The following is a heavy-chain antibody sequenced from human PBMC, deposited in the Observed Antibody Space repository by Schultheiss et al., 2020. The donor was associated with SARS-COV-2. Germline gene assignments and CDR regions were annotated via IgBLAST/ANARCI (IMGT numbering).Heavy chain of an antibody. D-gene: IGHD3-22*01. Sequence: GGSLRLSCAASGFTLSSYWMHWVRQAPGKGPVWVSRIKGDGSIATYADSVKGRFTISRDNAKDSLYLQMNSLRAEDTAVYYCAKDRPPLITMIVVIVGGMDVWGQGTTVTVSS. CDR1: GFTLSSYW. J-gene: IGHJ6*02. CDR2: IKGDGSIA. CDR3: AKDRPPLITMIVVIVGGMDV. V-gene: IGHV3-74*01.